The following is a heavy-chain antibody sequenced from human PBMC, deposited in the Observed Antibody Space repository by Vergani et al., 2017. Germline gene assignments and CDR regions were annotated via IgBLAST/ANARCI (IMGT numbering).Heavy chain of an antibody. D-gene: IGHD4-23*01. CDR1: GASINNDFYY. CDR2: IYVSGIT. V-gene: IGHV4-61*02. CDR3: ARDNKQLRPSAFDL. J-gene: IGHJ3*01. Sequence: QVQLQESGPGLVKPSQTLSLTCTVSGASINNDFYYWHWIRRPAGKGLEWIGRIYVSGITDYNSSLQSRVSMSVDTSKNQFSLTLTSVTAADTAVYYCARDNKQLRPSAFDLWGQGTMVTVSS.